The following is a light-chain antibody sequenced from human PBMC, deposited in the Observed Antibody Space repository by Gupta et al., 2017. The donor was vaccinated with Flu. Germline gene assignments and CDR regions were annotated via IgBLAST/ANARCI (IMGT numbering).Light chain of an antibody. CDR1: QSVGGDH. CDR3: LQYVYSQWT. V-gene: IGKV3-20*01. Sequence: VLTQSRGTLSLSPGERATLSCRASQSVGGDHLAWYQQKPGQAPRLLIYDASNRATGIPDRFSGSGAGADFTLSISRLEPEDFAVYHCLQYVYSQWTFGQGTKVEIK. CDR2: DAS. J-gene: IGKJ1*01.